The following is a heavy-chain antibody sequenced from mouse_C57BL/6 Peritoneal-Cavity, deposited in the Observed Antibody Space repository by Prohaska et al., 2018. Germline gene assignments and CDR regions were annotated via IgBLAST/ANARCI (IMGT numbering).Heavy chain of an antibody. Sequence: QVQLQQPGAELVKPGASVKLSCKASGYTFTSYWMQWVKQRPGQGLEWIGEIDPSDSYTNYNQKFKGKATWTVDTSSSTAYMQLSSLTSEDSAVYYCARRSNYAWFAYWGQGTLVTVSA. V-gene: IGHV1-50*01. CDR2: IDPSDSYT. D-gene: IGHD2-5*01. J-gene: IGHJ3*01. CDR1: GYTFTSYW. CDR3: ARRSNYAWFAY.